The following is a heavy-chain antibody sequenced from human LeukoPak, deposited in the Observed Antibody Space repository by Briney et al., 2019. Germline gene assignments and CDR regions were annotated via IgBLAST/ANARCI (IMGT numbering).Heavy chain of an antibody. J-gene: IGHJ4*02. CDR3: VTGFTFQALDHVY. CDR2: IYTSGST. D-gene: IGHD1-1*01. CDR1: GGSISSGSYY. V-gene: IGHV4-61*02. Sequence: SETLSLTCTVSGGSISSGSYYWSWIRQPAGKGLEWIGRIYTSGSTNYNPSLRSRVTMSVDTSKNQFSLKLSSVTAADTALYYCVTGFTFQALDHVYWGQGTLVTVSS.